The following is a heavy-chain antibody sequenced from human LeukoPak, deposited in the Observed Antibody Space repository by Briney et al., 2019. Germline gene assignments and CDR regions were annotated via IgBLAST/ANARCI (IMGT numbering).Heavy chain of an antibody. CDR1: GFTFSSYE. CDR3: ARGPYSSGYYFDY. J-gene: IGHJ4*02. Sequence: PGGSLRLSCAASGFTFSSYEMNWVRQAPGKGLEWVSYISSSGSTIYYADSVKGRFTISRDNAKNSLYLQMNSLRAEDTAVYYCARGPYSSGYYFDYWGQGTLVTVSS. CDR2: ISSSGSTI. V-gene: IGHV3-48*03. D-gene: IGHD6-19*01.